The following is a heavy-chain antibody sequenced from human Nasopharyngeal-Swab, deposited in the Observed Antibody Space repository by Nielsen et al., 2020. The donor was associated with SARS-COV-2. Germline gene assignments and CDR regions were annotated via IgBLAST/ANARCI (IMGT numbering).Heavy chain of an antibody. CDR1: GFTYSSYA. CDR2: ISGSGGNT. CDR3: AKVAHKVTTGCFDY. D-gene: IGHD4-11*01. J-gene: IGHJ4*02. Sequence: GESLKISCAASGFTYSSYAMSWVRQAPGKGLEWVSAISGSGGNTYYADSVKGRFTISRDNSKNTLYLQMNSLRAEDTAVYYCAKVAHKVTTGCFDYWGQGTLVTVSS. V-gene: IGHV3-23*01.